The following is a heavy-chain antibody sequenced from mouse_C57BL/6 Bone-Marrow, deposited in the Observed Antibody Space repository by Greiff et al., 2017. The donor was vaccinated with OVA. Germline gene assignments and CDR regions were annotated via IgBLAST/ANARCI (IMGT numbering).Heavy chain of an antibody. CDR3: ASDWYYYAMDY. J-gene: IGHJ4*01. CDR2: IYPGSGST. V-gene: IGHV1-55*01. D-gene: IGHD4-1*01. Sequence: QVQLQQSGAELVKPGASVKMSCKASGYTFTSYWITWVKQRPGQGLEWIGEIYPGSGSTNYNEKFKSKATLTVDTSSSTAYMQLSSLTSEDSAVYYCASDWYYYAMDYWGQGTSVTVSS. CDR1: GYTFTSYW.